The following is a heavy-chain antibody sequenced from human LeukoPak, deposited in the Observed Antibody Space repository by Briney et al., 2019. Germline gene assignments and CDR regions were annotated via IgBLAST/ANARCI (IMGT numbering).Heavy chain of an antibody. CDR2: INHSGST. CDR3: ARAYSSSWPYYYYYMDV. V-gene: IGHV4-34*01. J-gene: IGHJ6*03. D-gene: IGHD6-13*01. CDR1: GGSFSGYY. Sequence: SETLSLTCAVYGGSFSGYYWSWIRQPPGKGLEWIGEINHSGSTNYNPSLKSRVTISVDTSKNQFSLKLSSVTAADTAVYYCARAYSSSWPYYYYYMDVWGKGTTVTISS.